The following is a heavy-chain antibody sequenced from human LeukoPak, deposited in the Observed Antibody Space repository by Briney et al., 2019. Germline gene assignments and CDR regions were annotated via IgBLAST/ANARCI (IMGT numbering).Heavy chain of an antibody. D-gene: IGHD2-15*01. CDR1: GFSFSAYW. Sequence: GGSLRLSCAASGFSFSAYWMTWVRQAPGTGLEWVANINPAGSESYYVDPVKGRFSISRDNAKNLVYLQMNSLRAEDTAVYHCARFGYVAAVDVWGQGTPVTVSS. CDR3: ARFGYVAAVDV. V-gene: IGHV3-7*01. J-gene: IGHJ4*02. CDR2: INPAGSES.